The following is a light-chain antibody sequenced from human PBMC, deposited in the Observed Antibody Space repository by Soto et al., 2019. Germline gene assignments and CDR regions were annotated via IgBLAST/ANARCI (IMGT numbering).Light chain of an antibody. Sequence: GDRVTITCRASHSITNWLAWYQQKPGKAPNLLIYKASSLESGVPSRFSGSGSGTEFTLNISSLQPDDFATYYCQHYNSYPWTFGQGTKVEIK. CDR2: KAS. CDR3: QHYNSYPWT. V-gene: IGKV1-5*03. J-gene: IGKJ1*01. CDR1: HSITNW.